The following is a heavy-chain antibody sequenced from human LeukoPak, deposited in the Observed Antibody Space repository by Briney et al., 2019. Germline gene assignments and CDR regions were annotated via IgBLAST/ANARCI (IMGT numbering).Heavy chain of an antibody. CDR1: GYNFDRYG. V-gene: IGHV1-18*04. CDR2: ISAHNGNT. Sequence: ASVKVSCKGPGYNFDRYGVNWVRQAPGQGLEWMGWISAHNGNTKYAQKFQARVTMTTDTSTSTAYMELRSLRSDDTAVYYCARDCHGYSSSCPLGSPYFDPWGQGTLVTVSS. J-gene: IGHJ5*02. D-gene: IGHD6-13*01. CDR3: ARDCHGYSSSCPLGSPYFDP.